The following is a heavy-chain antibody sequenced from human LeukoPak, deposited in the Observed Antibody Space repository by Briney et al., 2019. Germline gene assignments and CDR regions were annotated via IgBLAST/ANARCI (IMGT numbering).Heavy chain of an antibody. CDR1: GYSFTSYW. Sequence: GESLKISCKGSGYSFTSYWIGWVRQMPGKGLEWMGIIYPGDSDTRYSPSFQGQVTISADKSISTAYLQWSSLKASDTVMYYCARHMDSSGSYYNGPYFDCWGQGTLVTVSS. D-gene: IGHD3-10*01. J-gene: IGHJ4*02. CDR3: ARHMDSSGSYYNGPYFDC. CDR2: IYPGDSDT. V-gene: IGHV5-51*01.